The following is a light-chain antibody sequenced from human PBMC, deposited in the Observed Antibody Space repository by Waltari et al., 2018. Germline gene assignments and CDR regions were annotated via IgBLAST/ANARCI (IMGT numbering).Light chain of an antibody. Sequence: QSVLTQSPSASGTPGQRVIISCSGSNSNIGSNYVYWYQHHPGAAPKLLIFDNNLSPSRVPDRVAGSKSGASVALAINGRRSEDEADYYCATWDDSLSVWLFGGGTKLTVL. V-gene: IGLV1-47*02. CDR3: ATWDDSLSVWL. J-gene: IGLJ3*02. CDR2: DNN. CDR1: NSNIGSNY.